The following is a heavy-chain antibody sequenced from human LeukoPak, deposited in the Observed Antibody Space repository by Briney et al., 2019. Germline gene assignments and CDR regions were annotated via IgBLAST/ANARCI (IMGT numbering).Heavy chain of an antibody. V-gene: IGHV4-59*08. Sequence: SETLSLTCTVSGGSFSSDYWSWIRQPPGKGLEWIGYISYSGSTNYNPSLKSRVTISVDTSKNQFSLKVSSVTAADTAVYYCARHFFVGSEDAFDIWGQGTMVTVSS. CDR3: ARHFFVGSEDAFDI. J-gene: IGHJ3*02. CDR1: GGSFSSDY. D-gene: IGHD6-25*01. CDR2: ISYSGST.